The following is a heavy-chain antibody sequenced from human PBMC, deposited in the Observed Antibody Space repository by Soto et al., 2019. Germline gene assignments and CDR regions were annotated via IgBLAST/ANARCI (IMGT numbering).Heavy chain of an antibody. CDR2: ISGSGDST. V-gene: IGHV3-23*01. Sequence: EVQLLESGGGLVQPGGSLRLSCAASGFTFSSYAMSWVRQAPGNGLEWVSVISGSGDSTYYADSVRGRFTISRDNSKNTLYLQMNSLRAEDTAVYYCAKDRGGAAAGPTKFYGMDVWGQGTTVTVSS. J-gene: IGHJ6*02. CDR1: GFTFSSYA. CDR3: AKDRGGAAAGPTKFYGMDV. D-gene: IGHD6-13*01.